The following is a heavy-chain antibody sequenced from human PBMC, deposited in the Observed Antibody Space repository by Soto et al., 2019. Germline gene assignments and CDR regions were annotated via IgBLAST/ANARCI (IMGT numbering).Heavy chain of an antibody. J-gene: IGHJ6*02. Sequence: QVQLVESGGGVVQPGRSLRLSCAASGFTFSSYGMHWVRQAPGKGLEWVAVIWYDGSNKYYADSVKGRFTISRDNSKNTLHLQMNSLRAEDTAVYYCARGWGRDIVVVPAAIPPFGMDVWGQGTTVTVSS. CDR3: ARGWGRDIVVVPAAIPPFGMDV. CDR2: IWYDGSNK. CDR1: GFTFSSYG. V-gene: IGHV3-33*01. D-gene: IGHD2-2*02.